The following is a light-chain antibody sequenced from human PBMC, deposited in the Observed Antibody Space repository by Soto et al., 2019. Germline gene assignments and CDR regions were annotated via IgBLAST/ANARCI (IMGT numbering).Light chain of an antibody. V-gene: IGKV1-33*01. CDR2: DAS. CDR3: QQYENLPT. CDR1: QNINNY. J-gene: IGKJ5*01. Sequence: DIQMTESPCSLSSSVGGRFTISCQSSQNINNYLNWYQQKPGRAPKLLIYDASNLEAGVPSRFRGSGSGTDFTFTISRLQPEDIATYYCQQYENLPTFGQGTRLEI.